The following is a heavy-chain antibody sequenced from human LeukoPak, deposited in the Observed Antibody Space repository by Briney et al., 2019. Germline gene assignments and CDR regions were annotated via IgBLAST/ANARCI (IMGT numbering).Heavy chain of an antibody. CDR3: ARDAEDTAMAYYYYYGMDV. CDR1: GYTFTSYG. D-gene: IGHD5-18*01. V-gene: IGHV1-18*01. J-gene: IGHJ6*02. Sequence: ASVKVSCKASGYTFTSYGISWVRQAPGQGLEWMGWISAYNGNTSYAQKLQGRVTMTTDTSTSTAYMELRSLRSDDTAVYYCARDAEDTAMAYYYYYGMDVWGQGTTVTVSS. CDR2: ISAYNGNT.